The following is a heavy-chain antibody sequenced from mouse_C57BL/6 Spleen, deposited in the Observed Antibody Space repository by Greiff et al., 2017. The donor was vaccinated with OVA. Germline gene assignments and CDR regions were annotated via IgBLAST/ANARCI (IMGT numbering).Heavy chain of an antibody. CDR1: GYTFTSYW. CDR2: INPSNGGT. J-gene: IGHJ4*01. Sequence: VQLQQSGTELVKPGASVKLSCKASGYTFTSYWMHWVKQRPGQGLEWIGNINPSNGGTNYNEKFKSKATLTVDKSSSTAYMQLSSLTSEDSAVYYCARGGGIYYSPMDYWGQGTSVTVSS. V-gene: IGHV1-53*01. CDR3: ARGGGIYYSPMDY.